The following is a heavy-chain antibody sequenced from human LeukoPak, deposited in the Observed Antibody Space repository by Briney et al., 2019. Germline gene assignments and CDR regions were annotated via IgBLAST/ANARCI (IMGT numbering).Heavy chain of an antibody. V-gene: IGHV3-33*01. D-gene: IGHD1-1*01. CDR1: GFTFSSYG. Sequence: GGSLRLSCAASGFTFSSYGMHWVRQAPGKGLEWVAVIWYDGSNKYYADSVKGRFTISRDNSKNTLYLQMNSLRAEDTAVYYCARELISTTWRGNRSYFDLWGRGTLVTVSS. CDR3: ARELISTTWRGNRSYFDL. J-gene: IGHJ2*01. CDR2: IWYDGSNK.